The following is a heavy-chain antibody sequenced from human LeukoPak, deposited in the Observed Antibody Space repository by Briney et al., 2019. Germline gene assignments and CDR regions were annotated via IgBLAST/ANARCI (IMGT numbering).Heavy chain of an antibody. V-gene: IGHV4-34*01. CDR1: DGSFSGYY. J-gene: IGHJ6*04. CDR3: ARGSTPPYYYYGMDV. CDR2: INHSGST. Sequence: SETLSLTWAVYDGSFSGYYWSWIRQPPGKGLEWIGEINHSGSTNYNPSLKSRVTISVDKSKNQFSLKLSSVTAADTAVYYCARGSTPPYYYYGMDVWGKGTTVTVPS.